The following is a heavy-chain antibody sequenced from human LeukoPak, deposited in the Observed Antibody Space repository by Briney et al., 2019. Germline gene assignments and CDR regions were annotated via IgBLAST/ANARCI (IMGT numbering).Heavy chain of an antibody. Sequence: PSETLSLTCAVYGGSFSGYYWSWIRQPPGKGLEWIGEINHSGSTNYNPSLKSRVTISVDTSKNQFSLRLSSVTAADTAVYYCARGWGYCSSTSCYQNYYYYMDVWGKGPTVTVSS. CDR2: INHSGST. J-gene: IGHJ6*03. CDR1: GGSFSGYY. D-gene: IGHD2-2*01. V-gene: IGHV4-34*01. CDR3: ARGWGYCSSTSCYQNYYYYMDV.